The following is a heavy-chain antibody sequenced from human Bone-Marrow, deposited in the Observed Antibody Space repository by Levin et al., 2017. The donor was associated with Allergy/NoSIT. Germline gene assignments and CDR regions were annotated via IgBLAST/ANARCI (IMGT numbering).Heavy chain of an antibody. Sequence: GGSLRLSCIASGFTFTDVWMSWVRQAPGKGPEWVANVKRDGTEKYYLDSVKGRFTISRDNAKNSVYLQMNNLRVEDTAVYYCSRNKWPWGQGTQVTVSS. V-gene: IGHV3-7*01. D-gene: IGHD5-12*01. CDR1: GFTFTDVW. CDR2: VKRDGTEK. J-gene: IGHJ4*02. CDR3: SRNKWP.